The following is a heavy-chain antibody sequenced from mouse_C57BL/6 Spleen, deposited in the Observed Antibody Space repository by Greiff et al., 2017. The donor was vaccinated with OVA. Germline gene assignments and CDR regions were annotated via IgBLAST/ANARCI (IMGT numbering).Heavy chain of an antibody. D-gene: IGHD1-1*01. V-gene: IGHV1-15*01. Sequence: QVQLQQSGAELVRPGASVTLSCKASGYTFTDYEMHWVKQTPVHGLEWIGAIDPETGGTAYNQKFKGKAILTADKSSSTAYMELRSLTSEDSAVYYCTRVYYDGSSYGFAYWGQGTLVTVSA. CDR3: TRVYYDGSSYGFAY. CDR1: GYTFTDYE. J-gene: IGHJ3*01. CDR2: IDPETGGT.